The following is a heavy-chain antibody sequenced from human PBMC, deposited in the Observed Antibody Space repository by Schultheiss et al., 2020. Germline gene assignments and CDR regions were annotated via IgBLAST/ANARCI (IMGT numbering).Heavy chain of an antibody. Sequence: GGSLRLSCAASGFTFNSYAMSWVRQAPGKGLEWVSAISGSGGSTYYADSVKGRFTISRDNSKNTLYLQMNSLRAEDTAVYYCARGRREVVVTATTYYYYYYGMDVWGQGTTVTVSS. J-gene: IGHJ6*02. D-gene: IGHD2-21*02. CDR3: ARGRREVVVTATTYYYYYYGMDV. V-gene: IGHV3-23*01. CDR1: GFTFNSYA. CDR2: ISGSGGST.